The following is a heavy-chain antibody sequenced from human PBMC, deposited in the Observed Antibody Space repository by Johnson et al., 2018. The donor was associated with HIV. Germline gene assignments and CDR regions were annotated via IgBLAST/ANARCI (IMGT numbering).Heavy chain of an antibody. CDR2: IRYDGSNK. Sequence: VQLLEPGGGVVWIGGGRRGGGGEEGGREVEYGLIWFRQAPTMGLEWVAVIRYDGSNKYYADSVKGRFTISRDNSTTTLYLQMNSLRAEETAVYYCAKDKDAFDFWGQGTAVTV. CDR1: GGREVEYG. J-gene: IGHJ3*01. CDR3: AKDKDAFDF. V-gene: IGHV3-30*02.